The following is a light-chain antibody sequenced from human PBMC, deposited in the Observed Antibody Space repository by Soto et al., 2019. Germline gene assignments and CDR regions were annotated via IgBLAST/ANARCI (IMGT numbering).Light chain of an antibody. Sequence: QSALTQPASVSGSPGQSIAISCIGTSSDIGGYNYVSWYQQHPGKAPKVMIYEVSNRPSGVSNRFSGSKSANTASLTISGLQADDEADYYCSSYTGTNTFMIFGGGTKVTVL. V-gene: IGLV2-14*01. CDR2: EVS. CDR1: SSDIGGYNY. J-gene: IGLJ2*01. CDR3: SSYTGTNTFMI.